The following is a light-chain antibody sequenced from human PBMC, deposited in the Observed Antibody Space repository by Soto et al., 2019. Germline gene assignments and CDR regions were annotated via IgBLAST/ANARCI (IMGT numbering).Light chain of an antibody. Sequence: DIRMTQSPSALSASVGDRVTITCRASQSISNRLAWYQQRPGRAPRLLIFKASTIQSGVPSTFSGSGSGTEFILTITSLQSEDSAVYYCQEYNTWPWTFGQGTKVDI. CDR2: KAS. CDR3: QEYNTWPWT. J-gene: IGKJ1*01. V-gene: IGKV1-5*03. CDR1: QSISNR.